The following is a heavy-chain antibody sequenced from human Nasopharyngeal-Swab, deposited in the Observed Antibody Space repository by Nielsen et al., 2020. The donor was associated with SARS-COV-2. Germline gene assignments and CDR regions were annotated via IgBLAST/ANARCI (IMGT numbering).Heavy chain of an antibody. V-gene: IGHV3-11*01. D-gene: IGHD1-26*01. Sequence: WIRQPPGKGLEWVSYISSSGSTIYYADSVKGRFTISRDNAKNSLYLQMNSLRAEDTAVYYCAKDSFSGSYSGYWGQGTLVTVSS. J-gene: IGHJ4*02. CDR3: AKDSFSGSYSGY. CDR2: ISSSGSTI.